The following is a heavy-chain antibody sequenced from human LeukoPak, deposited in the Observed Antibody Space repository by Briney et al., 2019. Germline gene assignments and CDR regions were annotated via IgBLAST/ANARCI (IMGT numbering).Heavy chain of an antibody. CDR2: LSGSGGST. J-gene: IGHJ5*02. D-gene: IGHD3-16*02. CDR3: AKEIYREDNWFDP. Sequence: ETLSLTCAVYGGSFSGYYWSWIRQHPGKGLEWVSALSGSGGSTYYADSVKGRFTISRDNSKNTLYLQMNSLRAEDTAVYYCAKEIYREDNWFDPWGQGTLVTVSS. CDR1: GGSFSGYY. V-gene: IGHV3-23*01.